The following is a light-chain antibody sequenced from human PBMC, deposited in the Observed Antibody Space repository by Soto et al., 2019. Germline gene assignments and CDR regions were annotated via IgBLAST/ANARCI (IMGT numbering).Light chain of an antibody. CDR3: CSYAGSYTYV. J-gene: IGLJ1*01. CDR2: DVR. Sequence: LTQPRSVSGSPGQSATISCTGTSSDVGGYKFVSWYQQHPGKVPKRIIYDVRNRPSGVPDRFSGSKSGNTASLTISGLQAEDEADYYCCSYAGSYTYVFGTGTKVTVL. V-gene: IGLV2-11*01. CDR1: SSDVGGYKF.